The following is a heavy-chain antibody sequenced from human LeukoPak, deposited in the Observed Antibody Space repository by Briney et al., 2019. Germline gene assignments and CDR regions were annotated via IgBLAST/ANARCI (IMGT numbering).Heavy chain of an antibody. V-gene: IGHV3-53*01. Sequence: GGSLRLSCAPSVLTVSSAYMSWIRQAPGRGLEWVSLLYPDGSTSYADSVRGRFTISRDSSKNTLSLQMNSLGVEDTAVYFCARTINRSFGYWGQGTLVTVSS. J-gene: IGHJ4*02. CDR1: VLTVSSAY. CDR2: LYPDGST. CDR3: ARTINRSFGY. D-gene: IGHD5-24*01.